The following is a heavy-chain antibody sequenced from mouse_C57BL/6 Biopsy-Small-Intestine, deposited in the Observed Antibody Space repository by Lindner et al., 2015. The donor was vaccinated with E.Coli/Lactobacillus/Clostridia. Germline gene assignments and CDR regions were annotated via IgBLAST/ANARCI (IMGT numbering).Heavy chain of an antibody. V-gene: IGHV1-80*01. CDR3: ARGALRYSYYYAMDY. Sequence: QLQESGAELVKPGASVKISCKASGNAFSDYWLNWVKQRPGKGLEWIGQIYPGDGDTNYNGKFKGKATLTADKSSSTAYLQLSSLTSEDSAVYFCARGALRYSYYYAMDYWGQGTSVTVSS. D-gene: IGHD1-1*01. J-gene: IGHJ4*01. CDR2: IYPGDGDT. CDR1: GNAFSDYW.